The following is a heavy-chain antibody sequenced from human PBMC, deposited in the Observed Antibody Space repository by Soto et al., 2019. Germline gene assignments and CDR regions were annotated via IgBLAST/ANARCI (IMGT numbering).Heavy chain of an antibody. V-gene: IGHV3-30*03. Sequence: PGGSLRLSGTASVFDFRSYGIHWVRQGPGRGLEWVAAASYDGSETYYADSAKGRFTVSKEISKNTAFLQMNALRHEDTAVYFCVRDSGWPILNFDSWGQGTLVTVSS. J-gene: IGHJ4*02. CDR2: ASYDGSET. D-gene: IGHD3-10*01. CDR3: VRDSGWPILNFDS. CDR1: VFDFRSYG.